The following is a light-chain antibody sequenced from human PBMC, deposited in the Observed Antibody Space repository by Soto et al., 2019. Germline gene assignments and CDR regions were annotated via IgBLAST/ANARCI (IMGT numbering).Light chain of an antibody. CDR1: SSNIGNNY. J-gene: IGLJ2*01. CDR2: DNN. CDR3: GTGDSSMSDGV. V-gene: IGLV1-51*01. Sequence: QSVLTQPPSVSAAPGQKVTISCSGSSSNIGNNYVSWYQQLPGTAPKLLIYDNNKRPSGIPDRFSGSKSGTSATLGITGLQTGDEADYYCGTGDSSMSDGVFGVGTKITVL.